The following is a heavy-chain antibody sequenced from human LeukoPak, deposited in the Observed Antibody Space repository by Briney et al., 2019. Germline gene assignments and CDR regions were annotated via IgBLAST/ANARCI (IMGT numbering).Heavy chain of an antibody. D-gene: IGHD4-23*01. Sequence: PSETLSLTCTVSGGSISSYYWSWIRQPPGKGLEWIGYIYYRGSTNYNPSLKSRVSTSVDTSKNQFSLKLSSLTSADTAVYYCARDLDDGGNSVYYFDNWGQGTLVTVSS. V-gene: IGHV4-59*01. CDR3: ARDLDDGGNSVYYFDN. CDR1: GGSISSYY. J-gene: IGHJ4*02. CDR2: IYYRGST.